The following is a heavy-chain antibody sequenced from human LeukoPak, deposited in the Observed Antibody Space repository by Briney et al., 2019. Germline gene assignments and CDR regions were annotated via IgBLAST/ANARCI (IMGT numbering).Heavy chain of an antibody. D-gene: IGHD1-26*01. Sequence: SETLSLTCTVSGGSISSSSYYWGWIRQPPGKGLEWIGSIYYSGSTYYNPSLKSRVTISVDTSKNQFSLKLSSVTAADTAVYYCASRSGSYSRGGFDPWGQGTLVTVSS. J-gene: IGHJ5*02. V-gene: IGHV4-39*07. CDR1: GGSISSSSYY. CDR2: IYYSGST. CDR3: ASRSGSYSRGGFDP.